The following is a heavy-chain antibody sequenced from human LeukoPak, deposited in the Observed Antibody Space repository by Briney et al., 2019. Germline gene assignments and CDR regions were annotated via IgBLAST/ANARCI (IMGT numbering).Heavy chain of an antibody. CDR3: ATGTGGSYTWGTYYFDY. V-gene: IGHV3-23*01. J-gene: IGHJ4*02. Sequence: GGSLRLSCAASGLGFSSAMNWVRQAPGKGLEWVSAISGSGDRTYYGDSVKGRFTIYRDNSKNTLYLQMNSLRAEDTAVYYCATGTGGSYTWGTYYFDYWGQGALVTVSS. CDR1: GLGFSSA. D-gene: IGHD1-26*01. CDR2: ISGSGDRT.